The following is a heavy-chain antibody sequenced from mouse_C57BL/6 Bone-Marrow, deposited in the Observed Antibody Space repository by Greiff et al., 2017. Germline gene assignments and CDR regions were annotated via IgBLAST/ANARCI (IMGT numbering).Heavy chain of an antibody. CDR1: GYTFTSYW. J-gene: IGHJ3*01. CDR3: ARGDYNAY. CDR2: IYPGRGST. D-gene: IGHD2-12*01. Sequence: VQLQQPGAELVKPGASVKMSCKASGYTFTSYWITWVKQRPGQGLEWIGDIYPGRGSTNYNEKFKSKDTLTVDTSSSTAYMQLSSLTSEDAAVYYCARGDYNAYWGQGTLVTVSA. V-gene: IGHV1-55*01.